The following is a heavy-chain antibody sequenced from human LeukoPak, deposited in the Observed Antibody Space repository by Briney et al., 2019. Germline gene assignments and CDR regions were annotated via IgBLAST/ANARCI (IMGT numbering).Heavy chain of an antibody. J-gene: IGHJ6*03. V-gene: IGHV3-30*03. D-gene: IGHD6-19*01. CDR2: ISYDGSNK. CDR1: GFTFSRYG. CDR3: ARGTYGIAVAVINPIGHYYYYMDV. Sequence: GGSLRLSCAASGFTFSRYGMHWVRQAPGKGLEWVAVISYDGSNKYYADAVKGRFTISRDNSKNTLYLQMNSLRAEDTAVYYCARGTYGIAVAVINPIGHYYYYMDVWGKGTTVTISS.